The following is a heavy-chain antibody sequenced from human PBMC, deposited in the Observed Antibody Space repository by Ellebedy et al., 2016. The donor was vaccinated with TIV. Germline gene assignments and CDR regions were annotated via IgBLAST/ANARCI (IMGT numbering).Heavy chain of an antibody. J-gene: IGHJ3*02. V-gene: IGHV6-1*01. CDR2: TYYRSKWNN. D-gene: IGHD3-10*01. CDR3: SRGNYYGTGKPRALDI. CDR1: GATVSAITAA. Sequence: MPSETLSLTCAISGATVSAITAAWDWFRQSPSRGLEWLGRTYYRSKWNNDYSESVKSRISIKSDTSKNHFSLQLTSVSPENTAMYYCSRGNYYGTGKPRALDIWGQGTMVTVSS.